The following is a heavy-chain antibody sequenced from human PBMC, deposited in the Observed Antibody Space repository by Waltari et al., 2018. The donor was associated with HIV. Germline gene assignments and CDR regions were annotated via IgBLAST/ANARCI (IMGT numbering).Heavy chain of an antibody. CDR1: GHNFVNSV. CDR3: AREVENLYVFDD. V-gene: IGHV1-18*01. J-gene: IGHJ4*02. D-gene: IGHD1-1*01. Sequence: QIQLVQSGLEVKEPGASVRVSCKASGHNFVNSVIAWVRQAPGQGLEWMGWCSALNRNKVYSQKFQGRVTLTTDTSSTTFYLDLRSLTSDDTAVYFCAREVENLYVFDDWGQGTLVAVSS. CDR2: CSALNRNK.